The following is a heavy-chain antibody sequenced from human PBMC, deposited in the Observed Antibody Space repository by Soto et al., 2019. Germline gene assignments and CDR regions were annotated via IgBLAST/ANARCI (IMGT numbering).Heavy chain of an antibody. CDR2: IKSKTDGGTT. D-gene: IGHD3-22*01. CDR1: GFTFSNAW. V-gene: IGHV3-15*07. Sequence: SGGSLRLSCAASGFTFSNAWMNWVRQAPGKGLEWVGRIKSKTDGGTTDYAAPVKGRFTISRDDSKNTLYLQMNSLKTEDTSVYYCTTAPLPIYDSSGYLIDYWGQGTQVTVSS. J-gene: IGHJ4*02. CDR3: TTAPLPIYDSSGYLIDY.